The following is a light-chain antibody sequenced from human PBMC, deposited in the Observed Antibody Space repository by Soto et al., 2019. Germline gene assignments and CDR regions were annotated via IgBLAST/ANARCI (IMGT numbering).Light chain of an antibody. J-gene: IGKJ2*01. CDR1: QSVSSY. CDR3: QQRSNWPPYT. Sequence: EIVLTQSPATLSLSPGERATLSCRASQSVSSYLAWYQQKPGQAPRLLIYDASNRSTGTPARFSGSGSGTEFPLTIGRLEPEDFAVYYCQQRSNWPPYTFGQGTKLEIK. V-gene: IGKV3-11*01. CDR2: DAS.